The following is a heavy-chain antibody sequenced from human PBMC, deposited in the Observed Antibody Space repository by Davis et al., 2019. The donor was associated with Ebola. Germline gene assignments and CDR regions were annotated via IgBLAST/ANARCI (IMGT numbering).Heavy chain of an antibody. CDR2: INHSGST. D-gene: IGHD6-6*01. CDR3: ARARLKIAARPAYYYYGMDV. V-gene: IGHV4-34*01. CDR1: GGSFSGYY. Sequence: SETLSLTCAVYGGSFSGYYWSWIRQPPGKGLEWIGEINHSGSTNYNPSLKSRVTISVDTSKNQFSLKLSSVTAADTAVYYCARARLKIAARPAYYYYGMDVWGQGTTVTVSS. J-gene: IGHJ6*02.